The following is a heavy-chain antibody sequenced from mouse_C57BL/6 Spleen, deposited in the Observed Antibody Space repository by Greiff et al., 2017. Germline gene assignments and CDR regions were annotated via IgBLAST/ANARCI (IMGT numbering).Heavy chain of an antibody. CDR1: GYAFSSYW. J-gene: IGHJ2*01. CDR3: ARYGSSYGFDY. V-gene: IGHV1-80*01. CDR2: IYPGDGDT. D-gene: IGHD1-1*01. Sequence: QVQLKESGAELVKPGASVKISCKASGYAFSSYWMNWVKQRPGKGLEWIGQIYPGDGDTNYNGKFKGKATLTADKSSSTAYMQLSSLTSEDSAVYFCARYGSSYGFDYWGQGTTLTVSS.